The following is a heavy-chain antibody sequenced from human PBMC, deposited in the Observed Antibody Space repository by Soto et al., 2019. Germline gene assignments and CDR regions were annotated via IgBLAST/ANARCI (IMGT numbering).Heavy chain of an antibody. J-gene: IGHJ6*02. CDR3: ARQAFGALPGLVDV. Sequence: QVQLQESGPGLVKPSETLSLSCTVSGGSISSYYWSWIRQPPGKGMEWIGYVHHSWSSTYNPSLQSRVAISLDTSKSQFSLKLSSVTAPDTAVYYCARQAFGALPGLVDVWGQGTTVTVSS. CDR1: GGSISSYY. D-gene: IGHD3-10*01. CDR2: VHHSWSS. V-gene: IGHV4-59*08.